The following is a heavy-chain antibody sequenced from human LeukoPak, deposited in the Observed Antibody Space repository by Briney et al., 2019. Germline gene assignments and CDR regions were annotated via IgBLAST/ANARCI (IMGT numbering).Heavy chain of an antibody. V-gene: IGHV3-48*01. CDR2: ISSSSSTI. J-gene: IGHJ6*03. CDR1: GFSFRSYG. D-gene: IGHD6-19*01. CDR3: ARDPSTLAVAGPYYYYMDV. Sequence: PGGSLRLSCAASGFSFRSYGMHWVRQAPGKGLEWVSYISSSSSTIYYADSVKGRFTISRDNAKNSLYLQMNSLRAEDTAVYYCARDPSTLAVAGPYYYYMDVWGKGTTVTVSS.